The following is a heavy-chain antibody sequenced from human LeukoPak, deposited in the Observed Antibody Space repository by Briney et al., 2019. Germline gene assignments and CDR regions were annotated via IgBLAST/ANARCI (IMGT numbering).Heavy chain of an antibody. CDR3: ARDRHTHGYGDWIDAFDI. V-gene: IGHV4-31*03. CDR1: GGSISSGGYY. Sequence: SQTLSLTCTVSGGSISSGGYYWSWIRQHPGKGLEWIGYIYYSGSTYYNPSLKSRVTISVDTSKNQFSLKLSSVTAADTAVYYCARDRHTHGYGDWIDAFDIWGQGTMVTVSS. J-gene: IGHJ3*02. D-gene: IGHD4-17*01. CDR2: IYYSGST.